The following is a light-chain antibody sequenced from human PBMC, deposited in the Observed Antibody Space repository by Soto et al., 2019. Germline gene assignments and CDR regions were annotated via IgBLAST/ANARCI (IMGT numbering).Light chain of an antibody. Sequence: EIVLTQSPGTLSLSPGDRATLSCRASQSVSSDYVAWYQQKPGQTPNVLIYRASIRATGIPDRFSGSGSGTDFTLTISRLEPEDFAVYYCQQRGSWPLTFGGGTKVEIK. CDR2: RAS. CDR3: QQRGSWPLT. CDR1: QSVSSDY. V-gene: IGKV3-20*01. J-gene: IGKJ4*01.